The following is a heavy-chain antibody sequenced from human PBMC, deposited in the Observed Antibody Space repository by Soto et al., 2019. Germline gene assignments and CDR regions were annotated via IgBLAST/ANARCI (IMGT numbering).Heavy chain of an antibody. D-gene: IGHD3-10*01. Sequence: QVQLVQSGAEVKKPGASLKVSCKASGYTFSGYYMHWVRQAPGQGLEWMGWINPNSGATNYAQKFQGRVTMTRATSISTAYMELSRLRSDDTAVYFCGRAKNMVRGVRETYYGLDVWGQGTTVTVSS. V-gene: IGHV1-2*02. CDR3: GRAKNMVRGVRETYYGLDV. CDR2: INPNSGAT. J-gene: IGHJ6*02. CDR1: GYTFSGYY.